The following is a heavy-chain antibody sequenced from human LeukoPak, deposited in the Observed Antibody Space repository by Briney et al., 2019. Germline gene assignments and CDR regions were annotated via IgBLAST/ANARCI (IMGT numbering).Heavy chain of an antibody. CDR1: GFTFSDYY. Sequence: PGGSLRLSCAASGFTFSDYYMSWIRQAPGKGLEWVSYSSSSGGITIFYADSVKGRFTISRDNAKNSLNLQMNSLRAEDTAVYYCARDSQFPFVSLDAFDIWGQGTMVTVSS. V-gene: IGHV3-11*04. J-gene: IGHJ3*02. D-gene: IGHD3-10*01. CDR3: ARDSQFPFVSLDAFDI. CDR2: SSSSGGITI.